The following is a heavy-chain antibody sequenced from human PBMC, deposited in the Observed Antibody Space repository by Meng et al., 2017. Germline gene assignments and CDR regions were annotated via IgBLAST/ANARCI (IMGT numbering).Heavy chain of an antibody. CDR1: GFTFSSDA. CDR3: ARDSYSSGWTFDY. D-gene: IGHD6-19*01. CDR2: ISYDGSNK. J-gene: IGHJ4*02. Sequence: GGSLRLSCAASGFTFSSDAMHWVRQAPGKGLEWVAVISYDGSNKYYADSVKGRFTIARDNSKNTLYLQMNSLRAEDTAVYYCARDSYSSGWTFDYWGQRTLVTVSS. V-gene: IGHV3-30*04.